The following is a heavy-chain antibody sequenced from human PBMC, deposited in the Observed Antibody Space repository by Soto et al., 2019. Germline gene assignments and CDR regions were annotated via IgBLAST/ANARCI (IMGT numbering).Heavy chain of an antibody. CDR3: ARGEGVPPSFDY. CDR2: INHSGST. V-gene: IGHV4-34*01. D-gene: IGHD3-10*01. CDR1: GGSFSGYY. Sequence: SETLSLTCAVYGGSFSGYYWSWIRQPPGKGLEWIGEINHSGSTNYNPSLKSRVTISVDTSKNQLSLKLSSVTAADTAVYYCARGEGVPPSFDYWGQGTLVTVSS. J-gene: IGHJ4*02.